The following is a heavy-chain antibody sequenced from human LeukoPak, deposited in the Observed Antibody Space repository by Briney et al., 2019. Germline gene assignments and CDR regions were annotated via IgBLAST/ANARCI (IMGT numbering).Heavy chain of an antibody. CDR1: AGSISSYL. CDR2: MYTTGTT. Sequence: SETLSLTCNVSAGSISSYLWSWIRQPAGKGLEWIGRMYTTGTTNYNPSLKSRITMSVDTSKSQFSLNLSSVTAADTAIYYCARELTGPRALDYWGQGTLVTVSS. V-gene: IGHV4-4*07. CDR3: ARELTGPRALDY. J-gene: IGHJ4*02. D-gene: IGHD1-20*01.